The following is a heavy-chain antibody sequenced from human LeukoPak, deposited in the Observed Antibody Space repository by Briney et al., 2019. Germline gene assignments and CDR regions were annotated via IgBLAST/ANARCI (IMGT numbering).Heavy chain of an antibody. D-gene: IGHD6-19*01. CDR2: INTDGTVT. CDR1: GFTFSKYW. J-gene: IGHJ4*02. CDR3: ATKQWLAPPPDS. Sequence: GGSLRLPCAASGFTFSKYWMLCVRQAPGKGVESVSRINTDGTVTTYADSVKGRFTVSRDNADNTMFLQMNSERDEDTAVYYCATKQWLAPPPDSWGQGTPVTVSS. V-gene: IGHV3-74*01.